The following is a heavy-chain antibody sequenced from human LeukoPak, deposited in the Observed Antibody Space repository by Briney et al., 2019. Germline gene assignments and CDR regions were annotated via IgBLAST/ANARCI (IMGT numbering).Heavy chain of an antibody. J-gene: IGHJ4*02. CDR1: GASISGYY. V-gene: IGHV4-59*01. D-gene: IGHD5-12*01. Sequence: SETLSLTCTVSGASISGYYWCWIRPSPGTGLEWIGDIFHSGSDYNPSLKSRVTISIDTSKNQFSLKLSSVTAADTAFYYCARDTSWYTGYDGGLDYWGQGTQVAVSS. CDR2: IFHSGS. CDR3: ARDTSWYTGYDGGLDY.